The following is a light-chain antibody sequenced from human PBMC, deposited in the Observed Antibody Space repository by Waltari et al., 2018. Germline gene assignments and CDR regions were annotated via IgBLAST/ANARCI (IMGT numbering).Light chain of an antibody. Sequence: EIVLTQSPATLSLSPGERATLSCRASQSVSSYLAWYQQKPGQAPRLLIYDASSRATGIPAMFSGSGSETDFTLTISSREPEDFAVYYCQQRSNWPRTFGQGTKVEI. CDR2: DAS. CDR1: QSVSSY. J-gene: IGKJ1*01. V-gene: IGKV3-11*01. CDR3: QQRSNWPRT.